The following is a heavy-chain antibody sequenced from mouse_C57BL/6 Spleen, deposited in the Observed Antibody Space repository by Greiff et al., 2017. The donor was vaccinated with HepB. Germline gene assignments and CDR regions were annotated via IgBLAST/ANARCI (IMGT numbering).Heavy chain of an antibody. J-gene: IGHJ2*01. V-gene: IGHV1-82*01. Sequence: VQLQQSGPELVKPGASVKISCKASGYAFSSSWVNWVKQRPGKGLEWIGRIYPGDGDTNYNGKLKGKATLTADKSSITAYMQRSSLTSEDSAVYFCAMVPNVPAYFDYWGQGTTLTVSS. D-gene: IGHD1-1*02. CDR3: AMVPNVPAYFDY. CDR2: IYPGDGDT. CDR1: GYAFSSSW.